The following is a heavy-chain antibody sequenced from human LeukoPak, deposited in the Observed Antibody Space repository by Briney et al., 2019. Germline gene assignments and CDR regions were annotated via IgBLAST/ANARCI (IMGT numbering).Heavy chain of an antibody. Sequence: SVKVSCKASGGTFSSYAISWVRQAPGQGLEWMGGIIPIFGTANYAQKFQGRVTITADESTSTAYMELSSLRSEDTAVYYCARWRASGGYYYYHYMDVWGKGTTVTVSS. CDR3: ARWRASGGYYYYHYMDV. J-gene: IGHJ6*03. CDR1: GGTFSSYA. V-gene: IGHV1-69*13. D-gene: IGHD3-10*01. CDR2: IIPIFGTA.